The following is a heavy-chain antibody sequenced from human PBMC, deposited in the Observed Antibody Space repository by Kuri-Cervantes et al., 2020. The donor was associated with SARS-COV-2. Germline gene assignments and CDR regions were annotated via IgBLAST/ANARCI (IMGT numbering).Heavy chain of an antibody. V-gene: IGHV3-30*18. D-gene: IGHD1-26*01. CDR1: GFAFRSYG. Sequence: GESLKISCAASGFAFRSYGMHWVRQAPSKGLEWVAVTSFDENNKRYADSVKGRFSISRDNSKNTLYLQMNSLKVEDTAVYYCAKDLWEWERFYFYGMDVWGQGTTVTVSS. J-gene: IGHJ6*02. CDR3: AKDLWEWERFYFYGMDV. CDR2: TSFDENNK.